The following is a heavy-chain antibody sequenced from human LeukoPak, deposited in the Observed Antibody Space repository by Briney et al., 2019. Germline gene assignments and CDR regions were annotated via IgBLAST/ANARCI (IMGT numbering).Heavy chain of an antibody. CDR3: ANFKGKDGIKDHFDY. CDR1: GFTFSSYA. CDR2: ISHSGGAT. Sequence: GGSLRLSCAASGFTFSSYAMHWVRQAPGKGLEWVSTISHSGGATHYADSVKGRFTISRDNSKNTVSLQMSSLRVEDTAVYYCANFKGKDGIKDHFDYWGQGTLVTVSS. V-gene: IGHV3-23*01. D-gene: IGHD5-24*01. J-gene: IGHJ4*02.